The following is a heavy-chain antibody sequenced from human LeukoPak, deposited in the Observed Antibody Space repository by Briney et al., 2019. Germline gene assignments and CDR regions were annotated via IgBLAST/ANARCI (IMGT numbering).Heavy chain of an antibody. CDR1: GFPFSVYA. Sequence: GGSLRLSCAASGFPFSVYAMSWVRQAPGKGLEWVSAVSGSGSTIYYADSVKGRFTISRDNSKSTLYLQMNSLRAEDTALYYCAKSGARWSYFDYWGQGTLVTVSS. J-gene: IGHJ4*02. CDR3: AKSGARWSYFDY. D-gene: IGHD3-3*01. CDR2: VSGSGSTI. V-gene: IGHV3-23*01.